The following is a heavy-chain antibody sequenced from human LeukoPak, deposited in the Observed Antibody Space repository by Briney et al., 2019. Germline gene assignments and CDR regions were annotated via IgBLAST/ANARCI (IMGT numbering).Heavy chain of an antibody. Sequence: GGSLRLSCAASGFTFSSYAMSWVRQAPGKGLEWVSAISGSGGSTYYADSVKGRFTISRDNSKNTLCLQMNSLRAEDTAVYYCAKAGRGGGDSEFDYWGQGTLVTVSS. CDR3: AKAGRGGGDSEFDY. J-gene: IGHJ4*02. CDR2: ISGSGGST. CDR1: GFTFSSYA. V-gene: IGHV3-23*01. D-gene: IGHD2-21*01.